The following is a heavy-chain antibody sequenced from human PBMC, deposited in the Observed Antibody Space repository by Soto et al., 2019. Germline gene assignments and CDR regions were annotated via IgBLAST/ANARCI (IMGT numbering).Heavy chain of an antibody. Sequence: QVQLQQWGAGLLKPSETLSLTCAVYGGSFSGYYWSWIRQPPGKGLEWIGEINHSGSTNYNPSLKSRVTISVDTSNNQFSLKLSSVTAADTAVYYCARAQWGDYWGQGTLVTVSS. D-gene: IGHD1-26*01. CDR3: ARAQWGDY. CDR1: GGSFSGYY. CDR2: INHSGST. V-gene: IGHV4-34*01. J-gene: IGHJ4*02.